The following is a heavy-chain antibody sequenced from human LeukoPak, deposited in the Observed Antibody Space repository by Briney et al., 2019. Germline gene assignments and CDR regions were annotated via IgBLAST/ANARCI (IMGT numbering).Heavy chain of an antibody. Sequence: ASVKVSCKASGYTFTSYGISWVRQAPGQGLEWMGWISAYNGNTSYAQKLQGRVTMTTDTSTSTAYMELRSLRSDDTAVYYCASTQRYCSGGSCWYGMDVWGQGTTVTVSS. J-gene: IGHJ6*02. V-gene: IGHV1-18*01. D-gene: IGHD2-15*01. CDR3: ASTQRYCSGGSCWYGMDV. CDR1: GYTFTSYG. CDR2: ISAYNGNT.